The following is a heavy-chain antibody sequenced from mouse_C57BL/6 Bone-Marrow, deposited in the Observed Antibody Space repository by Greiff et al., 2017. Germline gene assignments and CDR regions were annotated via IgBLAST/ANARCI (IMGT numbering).Heavy chain of an antibody. J-gene: IGHJ3*01. Sequence: VQLQQPGAELVMPGASVKLSCKASGYTFTSYWMHWVKQRPGQGLEWIGEIDPPDSYTNYNQKFKGKSTLTVDKSSSTAYMQLSSLTSEDSAVYYCAREELGFLRFAYWGQGTLVTVSA. V-gene: IGHV1-69*01. CDR3: AREELGFLRFAY. CDR1: GYTFTSYW. CDR2: IDPPDSYT.